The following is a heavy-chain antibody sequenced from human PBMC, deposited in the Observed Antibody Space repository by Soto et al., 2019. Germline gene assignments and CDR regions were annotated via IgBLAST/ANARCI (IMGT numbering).Heavy chain of an antibody. CDR2: INHSGST. Sequence: QVQLQQWGAGLLKPSETLSLTCAVYGGSFSGYYWSWIRQPPGKGLEWIGEINHSGSTNYNPSLKSRVTISVDTSKNQFSLKRSSVSAADTAVYYCARGRGYSSSRSTQDAFDIWGPGTMVTVSS. D-gene: IGHD6-13*01. J-gene: IGHJ3*02. V-gene: IGHV4-34*01. CDR1: GGSFSGYY. CDR3: ARGRGYSSSRSTQDAFDI.